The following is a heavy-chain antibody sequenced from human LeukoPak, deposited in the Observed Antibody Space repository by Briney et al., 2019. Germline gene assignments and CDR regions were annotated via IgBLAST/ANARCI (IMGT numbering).Heavy chain of an antibody. V-gene: IGHV4-61*01. D-gene: IGHD6-13*01. CDR3: AGDPGIWQQLGYFDY. CDR2: ISYSEST. J-gene: IGHJ4*02. Sequence: SETLSLTCSVSGDSVNSGSYYWSWIRQSPGKRLEWIGYISYSESTNYNPFLKSRVTISVDTSKNQFSLKLSSVTTADTAVYYCAGDPGIWQQLGYFDYWGQGTRSPSP. CDR1: GDSVNSGSYY.